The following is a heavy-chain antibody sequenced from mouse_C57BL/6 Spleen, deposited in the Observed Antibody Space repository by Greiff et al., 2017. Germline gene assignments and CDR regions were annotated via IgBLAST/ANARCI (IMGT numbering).Heavy chain of an antibody. D-gene: IGHD2-10*01. CDR1: GYAVRSSW. CDR2: IYPGDGDT. J-gene: IGHJ1*03. CDR3: ARAYYGNYFDV. Sequence: QVQLQQSGPELVKPGASVKISCKASGYAVRSSWMNWVKQRPGKGLEWIGRIYPGDGDTNYNGKFKGKATLTADKSSSTAYMQLSSLTSEDSAVYFCARAYYGNYFDVWRTATTVTVST. V-gene: IGHV1-82*01.